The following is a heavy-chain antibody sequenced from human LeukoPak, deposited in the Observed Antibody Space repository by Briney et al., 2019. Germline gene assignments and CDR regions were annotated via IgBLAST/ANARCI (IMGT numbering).Heavy chain of an antibody. D-gene: IGHD2-15*01. J-gene: IGHJ4*02. CDR1: GFTFSSYS. CDR2: ISSSSSYI. Sequence: GGSLRLSCAASGFTFSSYSMNWVRQAPGKGLEWVSSISSSSSYIYYADSVKGRFTISRDNAKNSLYLQMNSLRAEDTAVYYCARTRCSGGSCFGHWGQGTLVTVSS. CDR3: ARTRCSGGSCFGH. V-gene: IGHV3-21*01.